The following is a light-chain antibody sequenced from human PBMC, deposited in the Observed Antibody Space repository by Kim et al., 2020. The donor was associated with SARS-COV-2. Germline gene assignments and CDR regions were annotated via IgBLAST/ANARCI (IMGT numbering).Light chain of an antibody. Sequence: SITLSCTGTISDVGGYNYVTWYQQHPGKAPKLMIYDVSNRPSGVSNRFSGSKSGNTASLTISGLQAEDEADYSCSSYTSSSTLYVVFGGGTQLTVL. CDR3: SSYTSSSTLYVV. CDR2: DVS. J-gene: IGLJ2*01. V-gene: IGLV2-14*03. CDR1: ISDVGGYNY.